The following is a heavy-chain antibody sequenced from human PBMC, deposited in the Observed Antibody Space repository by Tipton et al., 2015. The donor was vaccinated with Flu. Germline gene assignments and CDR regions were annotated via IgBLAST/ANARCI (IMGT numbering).Heavy chain of an antibody. Sequence: SLRLSCAASGFTFSSYAMSWVRQAPGKGLEWVSAISGSGGSTYYADSVKGRFTISRDNSKNTLYLQMNSLRAEDTAVYYCAKGGAVAYYFDYWGQGTLVTVSS. CDR1: GFTFSSYA. V-gene: IGHV3-23*01. J-gene: IGHJ4*02. CDR3: AKGGAVAYYFDY. D-gene: IGHD6-19*01. CDR2: ISGSGGST.